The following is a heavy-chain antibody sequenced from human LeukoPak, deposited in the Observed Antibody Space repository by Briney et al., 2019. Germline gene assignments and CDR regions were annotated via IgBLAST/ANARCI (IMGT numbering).Heavy chain of an antibody. CDR2: INPNSGGT. Sequence: GASVKVSCKASGYTFTGYYLHWVRQAPGQGLEWVGWINPNSGGTNYAQKFQGRVTMTGDTSISTAYMELSRLTSDDTAVYYCARPPVASSSSWEDYYYSGMDVWGQGTTVTVSS. CDR1: GYTFTGYY. V-gene: IGHV1-2*02. D-gene: IGHD6-13*01. J-gene: IGHJ6*02. CDR3: ARPPVASSSSWEDYYYSGMDV.